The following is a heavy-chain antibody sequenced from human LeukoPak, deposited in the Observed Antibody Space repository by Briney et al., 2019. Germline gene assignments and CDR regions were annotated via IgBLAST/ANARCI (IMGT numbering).Heavy chain of an antibody. CDR2: IYTSGST. V-gene: IGHV4-61*02. Sequence: PSQTLSLTCTVSGGSISSGSYYWSWIRQLAGKGLEWIGRIYTSGSTNYNPSLKSRVTISVDTSKNQFSLKLSSVTAADTAVYYCASEMAPRFEAFDYWGQGTLVTVSS. CDR3: ASEMAPRFEAFDY. D-gene: IGHD5-24*01. CDR1: GGSISSGSYY. J-gene: IGHJ4*02.